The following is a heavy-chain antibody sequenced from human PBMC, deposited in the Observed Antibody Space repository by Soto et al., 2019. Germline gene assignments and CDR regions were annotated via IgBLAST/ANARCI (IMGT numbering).Heavy chain of an antibody. J-gene: IGHJ4*02. CDR3: ARGDYYDSSGYYFTPFDY. D-gene: IGHD3-22*01. CDR2: IIPIFGTA. V-gene: IGHV1-69*13. CDR1: GGTFSSYA. Sequence: SVKVSCKASGGTFSSYAISWVRQAPGQGLEWMGGIIPIFGTANYAQKFQGRVTITADESTSTAYMELSSLRSEDTAVYYCARGDYYDSSGYYFTPFDYWGQGTLVTVSS.